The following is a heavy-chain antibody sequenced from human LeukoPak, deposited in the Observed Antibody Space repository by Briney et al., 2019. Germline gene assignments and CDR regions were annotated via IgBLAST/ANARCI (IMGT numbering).Heavy chain of an antibody. V-gene: IGHV4-34*01. CDR2: IYHSGST. Sequence: SETLSLTCAVYGGSFSNYYWSWIRQSPGKGLEWIGSIYHSGSTYYNPSLKSRVTISVDTSKNQFSLKLSSVTAADTAVYYCARDRIQLWANFDYWGQGTLVTVSS. CDR3: ARDRIQLWANFDY. J-gene: IGHJ4*02. CDR1: GGSFSNYY. D-gene: IGHD5-18*01.